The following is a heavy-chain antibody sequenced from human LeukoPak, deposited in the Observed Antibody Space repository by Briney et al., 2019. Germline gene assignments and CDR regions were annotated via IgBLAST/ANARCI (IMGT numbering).Heavy chain of an antibody. CDR2: IWYDGSNK. V-gene: IGHV3-33*01. CDR1: GFTFSNYG. J-gene: IGHJ4*02. D-gene: IGHD4-11*01. CDR3: ARGSDNTVTSDY. Sequence: GGSLRLSCAASGFTFSNYGMHWVRQAPGKGLEWVAVIWYDGSNKYYADSVRGRFTISRDNSKNTLYLQMNSLRAEDTAVYYCARGSDNTVTSDYWGQGTLVTVSS.